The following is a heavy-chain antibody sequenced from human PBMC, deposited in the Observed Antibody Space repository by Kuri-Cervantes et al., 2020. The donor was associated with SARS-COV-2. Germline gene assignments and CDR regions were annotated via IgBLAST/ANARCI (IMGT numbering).Heavy chain of an antibody. CDR2: INPNSGGT. J-gene: IGHJ6*02. D-gene: IGHD6-13*01. V-gene: IGHV1-2*04. CDR1: GYTFTGYY. CDR3: ARERQQYYYYGMDV. Sequence: ASVKVSCKASGYTFTGYYMHWVRQAPGQGLEWMGWINPNSGGTNYAQKFQGWVTMTRDTSISTAYMELSSLRSEDTAVYYCARERQQYYYYGMDVWGQGTTVTVSS.